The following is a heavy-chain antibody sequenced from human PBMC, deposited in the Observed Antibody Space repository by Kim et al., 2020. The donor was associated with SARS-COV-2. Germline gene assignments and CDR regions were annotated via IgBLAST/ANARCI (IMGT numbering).Heavy chain of an antibody. D-gene: IGHD3-22*01. CDR2: IDDSGNT. Sequence: SETLSLTCTVSGGSMSSYYWNWIRQPPGKGLEWIGYIDDSGNTKYNPSLTSRVTMSVDTSKNQFSLKLSSVTGADTAIYYCARRDSSTSWYFDLWGRATL. J-gene: IGHJ2*01. V-gene: IGHV4-59*01. CDR1: GGSMSSYY. CDR3: ARRDSSTSWYFDL.